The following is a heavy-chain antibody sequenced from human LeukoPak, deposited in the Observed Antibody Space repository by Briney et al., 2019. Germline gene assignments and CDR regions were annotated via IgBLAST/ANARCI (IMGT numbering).Heavy chain of an antibody. D-gene: IGHD5-12*01. CDR1: GFTFNNAW. CDR3: TTASRGSLFYYYYGMDV. CDR2: IKSKTDGGAT. J-gene: IGHJ6*02. V-gene: IGHV3-15*01. Sequence: GGSLRLSCAASGFTFNNAWMSWVRQAPGKGLEWVGRIKSKTDGGATEYAAPVKGRLTISRDDSNNTLFLQMNSLKTEDTAVYYCTTASRGSLFYYYYGMDVWGQGTTVTVSS.